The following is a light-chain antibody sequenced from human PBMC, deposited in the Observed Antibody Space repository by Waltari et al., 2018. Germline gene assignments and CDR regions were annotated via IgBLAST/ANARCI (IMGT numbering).Light chain of an antibody. Sequence: QSVLTQPPSVSAAPGQRVTIPCPGGSSNIGNNYVPWYRQFPGTAPKLLTYENTERPSGIPGRFSGSKSGTSATLDITGLQAGDEADYYCGTWDSSLSGAVFGGGTHLTVL. J-gene: IGLJ7*01. CDR1: SSNIGNNY. V-gene: IGLV1-51*02. CDR2: ENT. CDR3: GTWDSSLSGAV.